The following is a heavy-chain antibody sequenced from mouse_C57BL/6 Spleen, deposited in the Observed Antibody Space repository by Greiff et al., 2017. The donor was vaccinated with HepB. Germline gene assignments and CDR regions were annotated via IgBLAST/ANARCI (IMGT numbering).Heavy chain of an antibody. J-gene: IGHJ4*01. CDR3: ARNYYPYAMDY. V-gene: IGHV5-17*01. CDR1: GFTFSDYG. Sequence: VKLVESGGGLVKPGGSLKLSCAASGFTFSDYGMHWVRQAPEKGLEWVAYISSGSSTIYYADTVKGRFTISRDNAKNTLFLQMTSLRSEDTAMYYCARNYYPYAMDYWGQGTAVTVSS. D-gene: IGHD1-1*01. CDR2: ISSGSSTI.